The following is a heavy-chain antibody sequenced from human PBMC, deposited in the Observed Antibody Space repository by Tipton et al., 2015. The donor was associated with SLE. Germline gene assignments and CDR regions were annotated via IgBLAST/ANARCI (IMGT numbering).Heavy chain of an antibody. CDR3: ARDSRIGWFDP. CDR2: IFHDGDT. D-gene: IGHD2-15*01. V-gene: IGHV4/OR15-8*02. Sequence: TLSLTCAVSGGSISSSSWWTWVRQPPGKGLEWIGHIFHDGDTNYSPSLKSRVTISIDTSKNHFSLKLTSVTAADTAVYYCARDSRIGWFDPWGQGTLVTVSS. CDR1: GGSISSSSW. J-gene: IGHJ5*02.